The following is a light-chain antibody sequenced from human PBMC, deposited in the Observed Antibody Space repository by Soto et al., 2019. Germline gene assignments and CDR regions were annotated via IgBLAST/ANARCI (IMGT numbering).Light chain of an antibody. V-gene: IGKV1-33*01. Sequence: DIQMTQSPSSLYASVGDRVSITCRASQDISKNLNWYQQKPGKAPKLLIYDASNLETGVPSRFSGSGSGTDFTFTISSLQPEDIATYYCQQYDNLRLTFGGGTKVEIK. CDR3: QQYDNLRLT. J-gene: IGKJ4*01. CDR1: QDISKN. CDR2: DAS.